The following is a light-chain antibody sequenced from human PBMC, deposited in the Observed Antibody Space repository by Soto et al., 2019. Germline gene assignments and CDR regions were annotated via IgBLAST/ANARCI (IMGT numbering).Light chain of an antibody. CDR3: QQYNAYYS. V-gene: IGKV1-5*01. CDR1: QTIDSR. J-gene: IGKJ2*03. CDR2: DVS. Sequence: DIQMTQSPSTLSASVRDRVTLTCRASQTIDSRVAWFQQKPETAPKLLMYDVSSLENGVPSRFSGSASGTEFTLTISSLQPEDFATYYCQQYNAYYSFGQGTKVDIK.